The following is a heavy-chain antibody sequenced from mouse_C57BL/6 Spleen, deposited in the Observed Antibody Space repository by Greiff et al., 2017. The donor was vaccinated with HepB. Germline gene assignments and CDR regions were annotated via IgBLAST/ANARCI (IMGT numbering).Heavy chain of an antibody. CDR3: TREEVYDGYYVGVFAY. Sequence: DVQLVESGEGLVKPGGSLKLSCAASGFTFSSYAMSWVRQTPEKRLEWVAYISSGGVYIYYADTVKGRFTISRDNARNTLYLQMSSLKSEDTAMYYCTREEVYDGYYVGVFAYWGQGTLVTVSA. J-gene: IGHJ3*01. D-gene: IGHD2-3*01. V-gene: IGHV5-9-1*02. CDR2: ISSGGVYI. CDR1: GFTFSSYA.